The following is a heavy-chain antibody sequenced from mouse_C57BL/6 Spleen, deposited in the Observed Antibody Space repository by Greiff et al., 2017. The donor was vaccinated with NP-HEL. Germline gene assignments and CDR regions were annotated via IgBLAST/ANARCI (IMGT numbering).Heavy chain of an antibody. CDR1: GYTFTTYP. V-gene: IGHV1-47*01. D-gene: IGHD3-2*02. Sequence: VQLQQSGAELVKPGASVKMSCKASGYTFTTYPIEWMKQNHGKSLEWIGNFHPYNDDTKYNEKFKGKATLTVEKSSSTAYLELSRLTSDDSDVYDGASDSSCYPVAYWGQGTLVTVSA. CDR3: ASDSSCYPVAY. J-gene: IGHJ3*01. CDR2: FHPYNDDT.